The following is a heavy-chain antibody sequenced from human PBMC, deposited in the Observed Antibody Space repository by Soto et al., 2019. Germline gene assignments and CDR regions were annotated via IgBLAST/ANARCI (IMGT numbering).Heavy chain of an antibody. V-gene: IGHV3-7*05. J-gene: IGHJ6*02. CDR2: IKQDGSEQ. CDR1: GFTFSGYW. Sequence: EVQLVESGGGLVQPGGSLRLSCTASGFTFSGYWMSWVRQAPGKGLEWVANIKQDGSEQFYVDSVKGRFTISRDNAKNSLYLQMNSLRAEDTAVYYCAREAVWGQGTTVTVSS. CDR3: AREAV.